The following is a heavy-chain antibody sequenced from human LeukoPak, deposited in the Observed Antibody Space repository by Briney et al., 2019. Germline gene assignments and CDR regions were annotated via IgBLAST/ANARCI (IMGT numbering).Heavy chain of an antibody. CDR1: GGSISSGAYY. Sequence: SQTLSLTCTVSGGSISSGAYYWSWLRQHPGKGLEWIGYISYSGSTYYNPSLKSRVTISVDMSKNQFSPKLSSVTAADTAVYYCARDLGADGYNLRNWFDPWGQGTLVTVSS. V-gene: IGHV4-31*03. J-gene: IGHJ5*02. CDR2: ISYSGST. CDR3: ARDLGADGYNLRNWFDP. D-gene: IGHD5-24*01.